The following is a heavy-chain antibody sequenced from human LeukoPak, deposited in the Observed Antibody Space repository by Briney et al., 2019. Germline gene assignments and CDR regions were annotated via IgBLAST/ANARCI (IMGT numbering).Heavy chain of an antibody. J-gene: IGHJ4*02. CDR1: GFTFSSYA. CDR3: AKVPLGGYSYGWAPFDY. Sequence: PGGSLRLSCAASGFTFSSYAMSWVRQAPGKGLEWVSLITGSGGNTYSADSVKGRFTISRDNSKNTLYLQMNSLRAEDTAVYYCAKVPLGGYSYGWAPFDYWGQGTLVTVSS. V-gene: IGHV3-23*01. CDR2: ITGSGGNT. D-gene: IGHD5-18*01.